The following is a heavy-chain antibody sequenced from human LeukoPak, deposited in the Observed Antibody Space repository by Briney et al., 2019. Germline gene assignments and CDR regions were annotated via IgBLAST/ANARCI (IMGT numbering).Heavy chain of an antibody. V-gene: IGHV3-7*04. CDR2: IKLDGSET. CDR1: GFTFSSYW. J-gene: IGHJ4*02. CDR3: ARGYSYVFY. Sequence: GGSLRLSCAASGFTFSSYWMSWVRQAPGKGLEWVANIKLDGSETNYGDSVKGRFTISRNNAKNSLFLQMNSLRAEDTAVYYCARGYSYVFYWGQGTMVSVSS. D-gene: IGHD5-18*01.